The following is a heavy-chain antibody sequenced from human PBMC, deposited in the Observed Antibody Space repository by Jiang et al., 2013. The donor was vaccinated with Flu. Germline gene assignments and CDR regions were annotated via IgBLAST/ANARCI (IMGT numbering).Heavy chain of an antibody. CDR2: ISAYNGNT. V-gene: IGHV1-18*01. J-gene: IGHJ4*02. Sequence: GAEVKKPGASVKVSCKASGYTFTSYGISWVRQAPGQGLEWMGWISAYNGNTNYAQKLQGRVTMTTDTSTSTAYMELRSLRSDDTAVYYCARDPGYCSSTSCVSFDYWGQGTLVTVSS. D-gene: IGHD2-2*01. CDR1: GYTFTSYG. CDR3: ARDPGYCSSTSCVSFDY.